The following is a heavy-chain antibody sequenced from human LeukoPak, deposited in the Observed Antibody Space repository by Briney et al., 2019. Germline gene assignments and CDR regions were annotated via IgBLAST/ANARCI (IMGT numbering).Heavy chain of an antibody. J-gene: IGHJ2*01. CDR3: AKDRITAAGTWYYDL. V-gene: IGHV3-33*06. CDR1: GFTFSNYG. Sequence: GGSLRLSCAASGFTFSNYGIHWVRQAPGKGLEWVALIWYDGSTKHYADSVKGRFTISRDNSKNTAYLQMNSLRVDDTAVYYCAKDRITAAGTWYYDLWGRGTLVTVPS. CDR2: IWYDGSTK. D-gene: IGHD6-13*01.